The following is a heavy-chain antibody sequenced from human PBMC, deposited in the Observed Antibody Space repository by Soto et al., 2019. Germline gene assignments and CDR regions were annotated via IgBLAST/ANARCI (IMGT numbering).Heavy chain of an antibody. CDR2: IYYSGST. CDR1: GGSISSSSYY. D-gene: IGHD2-2*01. Sequence: SETLSLTCTVSGGSISSSSYYWGWIRQPPGKGLEWIGSIYYSGSTYYNPSLKSRVTISVDTSKNQFSLKLSSVTAADTAVYYCARGAGPDIVVVPALGWFDPWGQGTLVTVSS. CDR3: ARGAGPDIVVVPALGWFDP. J-gene: IGHJ5*02. V-gene: IGHV4-39*01.